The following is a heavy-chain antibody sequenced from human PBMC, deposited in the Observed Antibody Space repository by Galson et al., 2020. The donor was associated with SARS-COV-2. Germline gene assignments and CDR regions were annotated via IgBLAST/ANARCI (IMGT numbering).Heavy chain of an antibody. CDR3: ARGDIGNDSFAF. D-gene: IGHD3-16*01. J-gene: IGHJ4*02. CDR2: IYSEGSST. CDR1: GFTFSSYW. Sequence: ALHGESLKISCAASGFTFSSYWMHWVRQAPGKGLVWVSRIYSEGSSTSYADSVKGRFTISGDNAKNTLYLQMNSLRAEDTAVYYCARGDIGNDSFAFLGQGTLVTVSS. V-gene: IGHV3-74*01.